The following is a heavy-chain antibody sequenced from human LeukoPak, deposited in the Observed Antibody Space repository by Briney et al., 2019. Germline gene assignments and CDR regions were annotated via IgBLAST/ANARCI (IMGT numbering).Heavy chain of an antibody. Sequence: GGSLRLSCAASGFTVSSNYMSWVRQAPGKGLEWVSVMYSGGSTYYADSVKGRSTISRHNSKNTLYLQMNSLRAEDTAVYYCARDLGYCSSTSCYAEDTHYGMDVWGQGTTVTVSS. J-gene: IGHJ6*02. CDR2: MYSGGST. D-gene: IGHD2-2*01. CDR1: GFTVSSNY. V-gene: IGHV3-53*04. CDR3: ARDLGYCSSTSCYAEDTHYGMDV.